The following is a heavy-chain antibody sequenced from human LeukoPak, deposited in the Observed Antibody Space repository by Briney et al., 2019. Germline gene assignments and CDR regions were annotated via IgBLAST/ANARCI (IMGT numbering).Heavy chain of an antibody. Sequence: TPSETLSLTCTVSGGSIFSDYWNWIRQSPGKGLEWIGFIYSNGITTYNPSLRSRSSISIATSRNQFSLRLTSVTAADTAIYYCARRAYYDSSGYHPTSGYFDRWGRGTLVSVSS. CDR3: ARRAYYDSSGYHPTSGYFDR. CDR1: GGSIFSDY. CDR2: IYSNGIT. D-gene: IGHD3-22*01. V-gene: IGHV4-4*08. J-gene: IGHJ2*01.